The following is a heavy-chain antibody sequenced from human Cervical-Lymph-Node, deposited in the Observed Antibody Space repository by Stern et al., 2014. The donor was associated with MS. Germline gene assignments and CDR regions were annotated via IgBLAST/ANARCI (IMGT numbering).Heavy chain of an antibody. D-gene: IGHD1-26*01. J-gene: IGHJ4*02. CDR3: ARDRGLVGNTTDDY. CDR1: GFTFTNPG. Sequence: VQLVESGAEVKKPGASVKVSCKASGFTFTNPGISWVRQAPGQGLEWMGWINGYNGNIDFAQKFQGRLIMTTDTSTSTVYMELRSLGFDDTAVYYCARDRGLVGNTTDDYWGQGTLVTVSS. CDR2: INGYNGNI. V-gene: IGHV1-18*01.